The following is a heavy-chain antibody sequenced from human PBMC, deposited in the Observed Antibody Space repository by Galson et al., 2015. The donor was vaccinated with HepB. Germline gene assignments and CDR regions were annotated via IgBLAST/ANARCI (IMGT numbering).Heavy chain of an antibody. V-gene: IGHV1-69*13. CDR2: IIPIFGTA. J-gene: IGHJ6*02. CDR1: GCTFSSYA. CDR3: ATTYYYDSSGSPYYGMDV. Sequence: SVKVSCKASGCTFSSYAISWVRQAPGQGLEWMGGIIPIFGTANYAQKFQGRVTITADESTSTAYMELSSLRSEDTAVYYCATTYYYDSSGSPYYGMDVWGQGTTVTVSS. D-gene: IGHD3-22*01.